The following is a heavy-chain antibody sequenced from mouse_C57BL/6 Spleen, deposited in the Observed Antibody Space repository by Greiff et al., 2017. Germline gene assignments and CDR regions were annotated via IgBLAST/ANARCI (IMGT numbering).Heavy chain of an antibody. J-gene: IGHJ2*01. CDR2: ISYDGSN. CDR3: ARDEGYYGSSPYYFDD. V-gene: IGHV3-6*01. Sequence: VQLKESGPGLVKPSQSLSLSCSVTGYSITSGYYWNWIRKFPGNILEWMVYISYDGSNNYNPPLKNRISITRDTAKNQFFRKLKSVTTEDTATYYGARDEGYYGSSPYYFDDWGQGTTLTVSS. D-gene: IGHD1-1*01. CDR1: GYSITSGYY.